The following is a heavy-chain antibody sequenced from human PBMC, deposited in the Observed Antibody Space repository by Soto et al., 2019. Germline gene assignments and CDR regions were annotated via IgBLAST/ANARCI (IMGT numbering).Heavy chain of an antibody. J-gene: IGHJ6*03. V-gene: IGHV3-23*01. CDR1: GYTFSPYA. Sequence: EVQLLESGGGLVQPGGSLRLSCAASGYTFSPYAMSWVRQAPGKGLEWVSTITTSGGNTYYADSVQGRFTISRDNSKNTLYPQRNSLRAEDTAVYYFAGRYCTNGICYTNYYYYVDVWGKGTKVTVSS. D-gene: IGHD2-8*01. CDR2: ITTSGGNT. CDR3: AGRYCTNGICYTNYYYYVDV.